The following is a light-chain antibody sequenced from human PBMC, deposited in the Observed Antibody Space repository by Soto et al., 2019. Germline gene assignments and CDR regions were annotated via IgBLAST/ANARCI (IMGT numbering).Light chain of an antibody. J-gene: IGKJ3*01. CDR3: QQRSNWPLT. CDR1: QSIRNY. V-gene: IGKV3-11*01. CDR2: DAS. Sequence: EIVLTQSPATLSLSPGERATLSCRASQSIRNYLAWYQQKPDQSPRLLIYDASNRATDVPARFSGSGSGTDFTLSISSLEPEDFAVYFCQQRSNWPLTFGPGTKVDIK.